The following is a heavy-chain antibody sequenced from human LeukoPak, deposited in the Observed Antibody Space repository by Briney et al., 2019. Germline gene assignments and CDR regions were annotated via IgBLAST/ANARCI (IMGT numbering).Heavy chain of an antibody. CDR3: ARDRVPYDFWGDWFDP. CDR1: GFTFTSYG. Sequence: KSGGSLRLSCAASGFTFTSYGISWVRQAPGQGLEWMGWISAYNGNTNYAQKLQGRVTMTTDTSTSTAYMELRSLRSDDTAVYYCARDRVPYDFWGDWFDPWGQGTLVTVSS. J-gene: IGHJ5*02. V-gene: IGHV1-18*01. CDR2: ISAYNGNT. D-gene: IGHD3-3*01.